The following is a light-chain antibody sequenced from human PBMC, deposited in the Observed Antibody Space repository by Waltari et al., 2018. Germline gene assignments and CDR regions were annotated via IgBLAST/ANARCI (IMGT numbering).Light chain of an antibody. CDR3: QHRRNWPPYT. V-gene: IGKV3-11*02. CDR2: DAS. J-gene: IGKJ2*01. CDR1: ESIGIY. Sequence: IVLPQSPATLSLSPGERATLSCRASESIGIYLTWYQHKPGQAPRLLIYDASNRATGIPARFSGGGSGRDFTLTINSLEPEDFTVYYCQHRRNWPPYTFGQGTKLEIK.